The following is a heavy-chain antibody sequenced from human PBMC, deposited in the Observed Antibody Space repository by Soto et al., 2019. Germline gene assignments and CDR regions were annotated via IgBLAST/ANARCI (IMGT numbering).Heavy chain of an antibody. CDR1: GFTFSSYG. J-gene: IGHJ4*02. CDR3: ATAGGEAPFDY. Sequence: QVQLVESGGGVVQPGRSLRLSCAASGFTFSSYGMHWVRQAPGKGLEWVAVISYDGSNKYYADSVKGRFTISRDNSKNTLYLQRNSLRAEDTAVYYCATAGGEAPFDYCGQGTLVTVSS. D-gene: IGHD3-16*01. CDR2: ISYDGSNK. V-gene: IGHV3-30*03.